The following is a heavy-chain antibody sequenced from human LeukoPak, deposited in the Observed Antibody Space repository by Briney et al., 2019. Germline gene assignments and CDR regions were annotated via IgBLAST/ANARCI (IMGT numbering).Heavy chain of an antibody. CDR2: IKQDGNVE. J-gene: IGHJ4*02. CDR1: GFTFSRYW. CDR3: ARPAYCGGDCYFYFDY. Sequence: GGSLRLSCAASGFTFSRYWMSWVRQAPGKGLEWVASIKQDGNVEYYVDSVKGRFTISRDNAKNSLYLQMNSLRAEDTAVYYCARPAYCGGDCYFYFDYWGQGTLVTVSS. D-gene: IGHD2-21*02. V-gene: IGHV3-7*01.